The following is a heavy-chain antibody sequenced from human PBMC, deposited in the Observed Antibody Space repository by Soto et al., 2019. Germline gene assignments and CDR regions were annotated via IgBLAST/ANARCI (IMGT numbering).Heavy chain of an antibody. Sequence: ASVKVSCKTSGFTFTSHDIHWVRQATGQGLEWMGWINTNTNSSDCPQRFQERVILTWNTSISTAYMEMRRLTFDDTAVYFCAREVVEWDETTSLYLGPWGQGTQVTVS. CDR3: AREVVEWDETTSLYLGP. J-gene: IGHJ5*02. CDR1: GFTFTSHD. V-gene: IGHV1-8*01. D-gene: IGHD3-3*01. CDR2: INTNTNSS.